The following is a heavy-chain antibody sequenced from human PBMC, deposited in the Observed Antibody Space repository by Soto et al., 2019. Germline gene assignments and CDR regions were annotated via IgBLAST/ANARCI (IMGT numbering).Heavy chain of an antibody. CDR1: GYSFTGYY. Sequence: ASVKVSWKDSGYSFTGYYMHWVRQAPGQGLEWMGWINPNSGGTNYAQKFQGRVTMTRDTSISTAYMELSRLRSDDTAEYYCARGLIVVMLREWSLGYWGQGTLVTVSS. CDR2: INPNSGGT. J-gene: IGHJ4*02. V-gene: IGHV1-2*02. D-gene: IGHD3-22*01. CDR3: ARGLIVVMLREWSLGY.